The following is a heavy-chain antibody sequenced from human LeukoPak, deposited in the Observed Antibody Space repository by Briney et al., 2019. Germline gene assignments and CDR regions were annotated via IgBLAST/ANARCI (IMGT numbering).Heavy chain of an antibody. CDR2: ISGSGGST. J-gene: IGHJ4*02. CDR1: GFTFSSYA. D-gene: IGHD3-10*01. V-gene: IGHV3-23*01. Sequence: PGGSLRLSCAASGFTFSSYAMSWVRQAPGKGLEWVSGISGSGGSTYYADSVKGRFTISRDNSKNTLYLQMNSLRAEDTAVYYCAKPTPYYYGSGSYWNYFDYWGQGTLVTVSS. CDR3: AKPTPYYYGSGSYWNYFDY.